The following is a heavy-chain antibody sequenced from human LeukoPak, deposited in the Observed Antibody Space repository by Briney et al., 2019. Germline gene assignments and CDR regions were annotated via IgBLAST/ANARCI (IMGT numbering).Heavy chain of an antibody. V-gene: IGHV1-8*01. CDR2: MNPNSGNT. CDR1: GYTFTSYD. J-gene: IGHJ3*02. D-gene: IGHD1-1*01. Sequence: ASVKVSCKASGYTFTSYDFNWVRQAPGPGLEWMGWMNPNSGNTGYAQKFQGRVTMTRSTSISTAYMELSRLRSEDTAVYYCARESTGTTDLDAFDIWGQGTMVTVSS. CDR3: ARESTGTTDLDAFDI.